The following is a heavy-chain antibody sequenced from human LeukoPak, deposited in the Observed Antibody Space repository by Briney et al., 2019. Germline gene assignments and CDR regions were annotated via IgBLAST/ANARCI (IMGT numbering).Heavy chain of an antibody. CDR1: GFTFNSYW. CDR2: IKEDGSEK. J-gene: IGHJ6*02. Sequence: PGGSLRLSCAASGFTFNSYWMNWVRQAPGKGLEWVANIKEDGSEKYYVDSVKGRFTISRDNAKNSLYLQMNGLRAEDTAVYYCAGGVDVWGQGTTVTVS. CDR3: AGGVDV. V-gene: IGHV3-7*04.